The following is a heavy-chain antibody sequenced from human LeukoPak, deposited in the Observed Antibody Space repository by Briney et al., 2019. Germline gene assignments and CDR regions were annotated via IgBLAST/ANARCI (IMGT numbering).Heavy chain of an antibody. J-gene: IGHJ3*02. CDR1: GGSFSGYY. V-gene: IGHV4-34*01. CDR3: ARHISITMIVVVITSAFDI. D-gene: IGHD3-22*01. Sequence: PSGTLSLTCAVYGGSFSGYYWSWIRQPPGKGLEWIGEINHSGSTNYNPSLKSRVTISVDTSKNQFSLKLSSVTAADTAVYYCARHISITMIVVVITSAFDIWGQGTMVTASS. CDR2: INHSGST.